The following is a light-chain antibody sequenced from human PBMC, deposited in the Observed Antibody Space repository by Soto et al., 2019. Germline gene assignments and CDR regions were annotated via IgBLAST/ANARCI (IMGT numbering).Light chain of an antibody. J-gene: IGKJ4*01. V-gene: IGKV1-33*01. Sequence: DIQMTQSTSSLSASVGDRVTITCQASQDISNYLNWYQQKPGKAPKLLIYDASNLETGVPSRFSGSGSWTDFTFTISSLQPEDIATYYCQQYDNLPLTFGGGTKVDIK. CDR1: QDISNY. CDR2: DAS. CDR3: QQYDNLPLT.